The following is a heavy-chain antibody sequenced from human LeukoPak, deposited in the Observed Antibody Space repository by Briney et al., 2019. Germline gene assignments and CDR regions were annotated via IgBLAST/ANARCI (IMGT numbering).Heavy chain of an antibody. CDR3: AKAGRVTVAGTYYFDN. CDR2: IRYDGSNQ. V-gene: IGHV3-30*02. CDR1: GFTFSNYD. J-gene: IGHJ4*02. D-gene: IGHD6-19*01. Sequence: GGSLRLSCAASGFTFSNYDMHWVRQAPGKGLEWVAFIRYDGSNQYYADSVKGRFTISRDNSKNTLYLQMNSLRAEDTAVHYCAKAGRVTVAGTYYFDNWGQGTLVTVSS.